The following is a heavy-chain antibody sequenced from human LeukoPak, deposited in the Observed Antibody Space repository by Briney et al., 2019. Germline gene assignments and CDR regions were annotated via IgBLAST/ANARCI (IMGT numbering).Heavy chain of an antibody. CDR2: INSDGSST. CDR3: ATDEAATGRLDY. J-gene: IGHJ4*02. V-gene: IGHV3-74*01. CDR1: GFNFRNYW. Sequence: GGSLRLSCAASGFNFRNYWMQWVRQAPGKGLVWVSRINSDGSSTSYADSVKGRFTISRDNAEKTLYLQINSLRAEDTAVYYCATDEAATGRLDYWGQGTLVTDSS. D-gene: IGHD1-1*01.